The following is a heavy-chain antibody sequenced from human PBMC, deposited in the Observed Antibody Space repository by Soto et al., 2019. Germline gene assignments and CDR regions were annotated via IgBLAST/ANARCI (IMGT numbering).Heavy chain of an antibody. Sequence: QVQLVQSGAEVKKPGASVKVSYKASGYTFTSYDINWVRQATGQGLEWMGWMNPNSGNTGYAQKFQGRVTMTRNTSISTAYMELSSLRSEDTAVYYCASGGYCSSTSCYPDGGYMDVWGKGTPVTVSS. CDR3: ASGGYCSSTSCYPDGGYMDV. CDR2: MNPNSGNT. V-gene: IGHV1-8*01. D-gene: IGHD2-2*03. J-gene: IGHJ6*03. CDR1: GYTFTSYD.